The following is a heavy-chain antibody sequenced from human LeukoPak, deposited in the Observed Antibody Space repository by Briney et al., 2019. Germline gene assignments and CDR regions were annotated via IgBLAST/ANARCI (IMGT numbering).Heavy chain of an antibody. Sequence: GGSLRLSCKASGFTVSSYCMSWVRQAPGKGLEWVSAISGSGGSTYYADSVKGRLTISRDNSKNTLYLQMNSLRAEDTAVYYCARDGGAYWGQGTLVTVSS. CDR3: ARDGGAY. CDR2: ISGSGGST. D-gene: IGHD2-15*01. J-gene: IGHJ4*02. CDR1: GFTVSSYC. V-gene: IGHV3-53*01.